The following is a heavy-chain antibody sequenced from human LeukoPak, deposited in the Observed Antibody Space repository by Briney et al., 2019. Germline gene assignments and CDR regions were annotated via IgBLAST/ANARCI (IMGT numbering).Heavy chain of an antibody. CDR3: AKGLSRAVAVFHYFEY. J-gene: IGHJ4*02. CDR2: ISISGGST. Sequence: GGSLRLSCAASGFTFSSYAMSWVRQAPGKGLEWVSTISISGGSTYYADSVKGRFTISRDNSKNTLYLQMNSLRAEDSAVYYCAKGLSRAVAVFHYFEYWGQGTLATVSS. D-gene: IGHD6-19*01. CDR1: GFTFSSYA. V-gene: IGHV3-23*01.